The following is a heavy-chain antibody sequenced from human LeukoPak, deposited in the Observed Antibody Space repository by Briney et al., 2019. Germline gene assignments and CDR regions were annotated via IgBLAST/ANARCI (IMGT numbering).Heavy chain of an antibody. CDR3: ARSKGY. V-gene: IGHV4-34*01. D-gene: IGHD4-4*01. CDR1: GGSFSGYY. Sequence: SETLSLTCAVYGGSFSGYYWSWIRQPPGKGLEWIGEINHSGSTNYNTSLKSRVTISVDTSKNQSSLKMSSVTAADTAVYYCARSKGYWGQGTLVTVSS. J-gene: IGHJ4*02. CDR2: INHSGST.